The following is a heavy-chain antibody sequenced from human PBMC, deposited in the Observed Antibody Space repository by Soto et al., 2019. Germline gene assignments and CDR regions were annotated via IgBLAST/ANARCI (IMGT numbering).Heavy chain of an antibody. CDR3: ARDRVYYDPHYYHYGMDV. CDR2: IYYSGST. D-gene: IGHD3-3*01. CDR1: GGSISSGDYY. Sequence: SETLSLTCTVSGGSISSGDYYWSWIRQPPGEGLEWIGYIYYSGSTYYNPSLKSRVTISVDTSKNQFSLKLSSVTAADTAVYYCARDRVYYDPHYYHYGMDVWGQGTTVTVSS. V-gene: IGHV4-30-4*01. J-gene: IGHJ6*02.